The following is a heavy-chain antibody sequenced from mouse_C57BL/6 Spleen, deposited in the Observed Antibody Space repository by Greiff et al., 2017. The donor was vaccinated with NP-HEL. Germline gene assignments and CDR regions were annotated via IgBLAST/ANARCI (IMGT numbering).Heavy chain of an antibody. CDR2: INPYNGGT. Sequence: VQLQQSGPVLVKPGASVKMSCKASGYTFTDYYMNWVKQSHGKSLEWIGVINPYNGGTSYNQKFKGKATLTVDKYSSTAYMELNSLTSEDSAVYYCARSRGYDTDYFYYWGQGTTLTVSS. CDR3: ARSRGYDTDYFYY. D-gene: IGHD2-2*01. J-gene: IGHJ2*01. CDR1: GYTFTDYY. V-gene: IGHV1-19*01.